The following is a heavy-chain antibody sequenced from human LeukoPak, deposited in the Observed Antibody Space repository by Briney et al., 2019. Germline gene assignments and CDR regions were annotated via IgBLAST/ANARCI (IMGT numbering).Heavy chain of an antibody. CDR1: GGSFSGYY. Sequence: SETLSLTCAVYGGSFSGYYWSWIRQPPGKGLEWIGYIYYSGSTNYNPSLKSRVTISVDTSKNQFSLKLSSVTAADTAVYYCARVEYYYGSGSSDGGDAFDIWGQGTLVTVSS. CDR2: IYYSGST. CDR3: ARVEYYYGSGSSDGGDAFDI. J-gene: IGHJ3*02. V-gene: IGHV4-59*01. D-gene: IGHD3-10*01.